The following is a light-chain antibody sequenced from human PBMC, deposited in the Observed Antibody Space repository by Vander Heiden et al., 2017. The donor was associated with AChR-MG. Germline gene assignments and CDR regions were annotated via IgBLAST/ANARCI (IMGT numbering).Light chain of an antibody. V-gene: IGLV2-14*03. CDR2: DVS. CDR1: SRDVGAYNY. Sequence: QSALTQPASVSGSPGQSITISCTGTSRDVGAYNYVSWYQQHPGKAPKLMIFDVSNRPSGVSNRFSGSKSGNTASLTISWLQAEDEADYYCSSYTSSSSTLFVFGTGTKVTVL. J-gene: IGLJ1*01. CDR3: SSYTSSSSTLFV.